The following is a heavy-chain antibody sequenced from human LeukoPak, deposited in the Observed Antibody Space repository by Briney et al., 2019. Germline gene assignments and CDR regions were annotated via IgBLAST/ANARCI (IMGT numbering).Heavy chain of an antibody. V-gene: IGHV1-69*13. CDR3: ARGGQSSGYSALNY. D-gene: IGHD3-22*01. J-gene: IGHJ4*02. CDR1: GYTFTGYY. CDR2: IIPIFGTA. Sequence: ASVKVSCKASGYTFTGYYMHWVRQAPGQGLEWMGGIIPIFGTANYAQKFQGRVTITADESTSTAYMELSSLRSEDTAVYYCARGGQSSGYSALNYWGQGTLVTVSS.